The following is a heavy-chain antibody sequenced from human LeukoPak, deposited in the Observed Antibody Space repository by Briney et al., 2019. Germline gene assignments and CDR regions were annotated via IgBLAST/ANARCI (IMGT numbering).Heavy chain of an antibody. CDR2: INHSGST. J-gene: IGHJ5*02. D-gene: IGHD6-13*01. V-gene: IGHV4-34*01. Sequence: SETLSLTCAVYGGSFSGYYWSWIRQPPGKGLEWIGEINHSGSTYYNPSLKSRVTISVDTSKNQFSLKLSSVTAADTAVYYCARDGSSSRYNWFDPWGQGTLVTVSS. CDR1: GGSFSGYY. CDR3: ARDGSSSRYNWFDP.